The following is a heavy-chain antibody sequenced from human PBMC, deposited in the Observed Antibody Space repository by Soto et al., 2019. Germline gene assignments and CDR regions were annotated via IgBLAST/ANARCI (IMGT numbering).Heavy chain of an antibody. D-gene: IGHD3-10*01. Sequence: GGSLRLSCAASGFTFSSYSMNWVRQAPGKGLEWVSSISSSSSYIYYADSVKGRFTISRDNAKNSLYLQMNSLRAEDTAVYYCARDRLGSDLWVYYFDYWGQGTLVTVSS. CDR2: ISSSSSYI. CDR3: ARDRLGSDLWVYYFDY. V-gene: IGHV3-21*01. CDR1: GFTFSSYS. J-gene: IGHJ4*02.